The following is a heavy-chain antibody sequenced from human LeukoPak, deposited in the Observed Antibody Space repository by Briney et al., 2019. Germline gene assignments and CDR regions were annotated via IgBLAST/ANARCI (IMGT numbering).Heavy chain of an antibody. J-gene: IGHJ6*03. CDR3: ATVEYSSSPTDYYYYMDV. V-gene: IGHV1-24*01. Sequence: ASVKVSCKVSGYTLTELSMHWVRQAPGKGLERMRGFDPEDGETIYAQKFQGRVTMTEDTSTDTAYMELSSLRSEDTAVYYCATVEYSSSPTDYYYYMDVWGKGTTVTVSS. D-gene: IGHD6-13*01. CDR2: FDPEDGET. CDR1: GYTLTELS.